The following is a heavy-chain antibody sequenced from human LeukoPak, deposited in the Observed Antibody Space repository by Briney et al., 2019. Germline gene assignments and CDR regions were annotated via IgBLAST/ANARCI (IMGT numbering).Heavy chain of an antibody. J-gene: IGHJ4*02. V-gene: IGHV3-30*18. D-gene: IGHD4-17*01. CDR2: ISYDGSNK. CDR3: AKVPSFVDGDYVDFDY. CDR1: GFTFSSYG. Sequence: GGSLRLSCAASGFTFSSYGMHWVRQAPGKGLEWVAVISYDGSNKYYADSVKGRFTISRDNSKNTLYLQMNSLRAEDTAVYYCAKVPSFVDGDYVDFDYWGQGTLVTVSS.